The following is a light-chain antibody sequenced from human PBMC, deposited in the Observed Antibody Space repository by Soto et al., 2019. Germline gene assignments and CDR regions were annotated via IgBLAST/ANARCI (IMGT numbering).Light chain of an antibody. Sequence: DIQMTQSPSTLSASVGDRVTITCRASQSINIWLAWYQQKTGKVPNLLIYKASTLESGVPSRFSGSGSVTEFSLTITSLQTDDFATYYCQQYDSDPLTFGGGTNVEIK. CDR1: QSINIW. J-gene: IGKJ4*01. CDR2: KAS. CDR3: QQYDSDPLT. V-gene: IGKV1-5*03.